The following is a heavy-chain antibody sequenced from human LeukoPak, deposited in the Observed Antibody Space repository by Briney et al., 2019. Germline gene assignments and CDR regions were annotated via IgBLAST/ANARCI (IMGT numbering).Heavy chain of an antibody. Sequence: ASVKVSCKASGYTFTGYYMHWVRQAPGQGLEWMGRINPNSGGTNYAQKFQGRVTMTRDTSISTAYMELSRLRSDDTAVYYCASHRGYCSSTSCFHDAFDIWGQGTMVTVSS. J-gene: IGHJ3*02. D-gene: IGHD2-2*01. CDR3: ASHRGYCSSTSCFHDAFDI. CDR1: GYTFTGYY. CDR2: INPNSGGT. V-gene: IGHV1-2*06.